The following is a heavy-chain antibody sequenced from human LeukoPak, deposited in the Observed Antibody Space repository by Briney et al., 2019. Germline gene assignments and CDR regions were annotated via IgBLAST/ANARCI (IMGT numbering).Heavy chain of an antibody. CDR3: ARPLESYYYMDV. Sequence: PGGSLRLSCAASGFTFSRYSMNWVRQAPGKGLEWVSYISSKNVIYYADSVKGRFTISRDNAKNSLYLQMNSLRAEDTAVHYCARPLESYYYMDVWGKGTTVTVSS. J-gene: IGHJ6*03. CDR1: GFTFSRYS. D-gene: IGHD3-3*01. V-gene: IGHV3-48*04. CDR2: ISSKNVI.